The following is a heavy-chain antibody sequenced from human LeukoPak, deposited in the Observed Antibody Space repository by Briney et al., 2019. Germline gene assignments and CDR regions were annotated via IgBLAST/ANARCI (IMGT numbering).Heavy chain of an antibody. CDR3: AHRRFDSSGSVFDY. J-gene: IGHJ4*02. Sequence: SGPTLVKPTQTLTLTCTFSGFSLSTSGVGVGWIRQPPGKALEWLALIYWDDDKRYSPSLKSRLTITKDTSKNQVVLTMTNMDLVDTATHYCAHRRFDSSGSVFDYWGQGTLVTVSS. CDR2: IYWDDDK. V-gene: IGHV2-5*02. CDR1: GFSLSTSGVG. D-gene: IGHD3-22*01.